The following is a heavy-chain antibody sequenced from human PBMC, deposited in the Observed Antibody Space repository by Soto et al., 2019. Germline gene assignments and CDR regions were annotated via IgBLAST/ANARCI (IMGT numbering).Heavy chain of an antibody. CDR1: GFTFSSYS. V-gene: IGHV3-48*01. Sequence: GGSLRLCCAASGFTFSSYSMNWVRQAPGKGLEWVSYISSSSSTIYYADSVKGRFTISRDNAKNSLYLQMNSLRAEDTAVYYCARDIPNFWSGYSPIDYWGQGTLVTVSS. CDR2: ISSSSSTI. CDR3: ARDIPNFWSGYSPIDY. D-gene: IGHD3-3*01. J-gene: IGHJ4*02.